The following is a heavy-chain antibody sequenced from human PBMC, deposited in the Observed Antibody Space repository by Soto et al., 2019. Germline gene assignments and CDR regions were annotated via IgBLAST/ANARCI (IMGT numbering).Heavy chain of an antibody. J-gene: IGHJ3*01. CDR2: FYDLDGT. V-gene: IGHV3-53*01. Sequence: VWSLRLSCAVSGLTVSGKKYVAWVRQAPGKGLEWVSGFYDLDGTYYADSLKGRFTTSGDSSRTIVYLQMNGLRPEDTAVYYCATWHLQEHAYDVWGQGTTVTVSS. CDR1: GLTVSGKKY. CDR3: ATWHLQEHAYDV. D-gene: IGHD4-4*01.